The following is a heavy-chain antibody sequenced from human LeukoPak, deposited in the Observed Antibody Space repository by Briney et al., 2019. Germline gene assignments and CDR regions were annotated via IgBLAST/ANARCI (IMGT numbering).Heavy chain of an antibody. CDR1: GYTFTGYY. CDR3: ARGHSINWFDP. D-gene: IGHD4-11*01. CDR2: INLNSGGT. J-gene: IGHJ5*02. V-gene: IGHV1-2*02. Sequence: ASVKVPCKASGYTFTGYYMHWVRQAPGQGLEWMGWINLNSGGTNYAQKFQGRVTMTRDTSISTAYMELSRLRSDDTAVYYCARGHSINWFDPWGQGTLVTVSS.